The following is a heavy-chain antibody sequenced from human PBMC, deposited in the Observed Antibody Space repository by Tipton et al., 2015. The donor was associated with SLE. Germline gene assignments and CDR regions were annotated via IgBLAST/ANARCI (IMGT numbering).Heavy chain of an antibody. CDR1: GGSISSNY. CDR2: ISYGGGT. J-gene: IGHJ6*02. Sequence: TLSLTCSVSGGSISSNYWIWIRQPPGKGLDWIGYISYGGGTNYNPSLKSRVTISVDMAKNQFSLKLTSVTAADTAVYYCARGMLTWRGAIIGVDVWGQGTSVNVSS. V-gene: IGHV4-59*08. D-gene: IGHD2-8*01. CDR3: ARGMLTWRGAIIGVDV.